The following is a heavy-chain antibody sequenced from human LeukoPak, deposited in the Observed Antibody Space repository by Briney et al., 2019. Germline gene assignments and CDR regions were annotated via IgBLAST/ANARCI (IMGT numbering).Heavy chain of an antibody. CDR3: ARGPGYSSGWYWFDP. V-gene: IGHV1-8*01. CDR1: GYTFTSYD. J-gene: IGHJ5*02. Sequence: ASVKVSCKAFGYTFTSYDINWVRQATGQGLEWMGWMNPNSGNTGYAQKFQGRVTMTRNTSISTAYMELSSLRSEDTAVYYCARGPGYSSGWYWFDPWGQGTLVTVSS. D-gene: IGHD6-19*01. CDR2: MNPNSGNT.